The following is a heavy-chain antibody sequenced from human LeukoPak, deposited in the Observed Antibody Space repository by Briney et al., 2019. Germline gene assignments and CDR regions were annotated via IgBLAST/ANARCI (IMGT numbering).Heavy chain of an antibody. J-gene: IGHJ4*02. CDR1: GFSFGSYT. Sequence: VGSLRLSCAASGFSFGSYTMGCVRQAPGQGLQWVSDISASGGNTYYEHSVKGRSTISRDNFKNTLYLQMNSLRAEDTAVYYCARAGSISWYDYWGQGTLVTVSS. V-gene: IGHV3-23*01. CDR2: ISASGGNT. CDR3: ARAGSISWYDY. D-gene: IGHD6-13*01.